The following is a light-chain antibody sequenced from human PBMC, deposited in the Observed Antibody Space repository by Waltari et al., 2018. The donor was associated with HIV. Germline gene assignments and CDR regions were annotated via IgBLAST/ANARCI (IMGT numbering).Light chain of an antibody. V-gene: IGLV2-14*01. CDR2: EVS. CDR1: SNDIGGYNF. J-gene: IGLJ2*01. CDR3: SSYTSSNTLI. Sequence: QSALTQPASVSGSPGQSITISCTGTSNDIGGYNFVSWYQHHPGKAPKLIISEVSKRPSGVSDRVSGSKSGNTASLTISGLQAEDEADYYCSSYTSSNTLIFGGGTRLTVL.